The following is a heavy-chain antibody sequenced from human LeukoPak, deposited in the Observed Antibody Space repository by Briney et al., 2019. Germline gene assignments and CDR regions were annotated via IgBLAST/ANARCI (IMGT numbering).Heavy chain of an antibody. CDR3: GTKRWAAAGPIDF. J-gene: IGHJ4*02. Sequence: ASVKVSCKVSGHTLSDLSMHWVRQAPGKGLEWMGGLDPENGKTVYAKKFQGRVTLTEDTSRDTGYMEVSSLRSEDTAVYYCGTKRWAAAGPIDFWGQGTLVTVSS. CDR2: LDPENGKT. D-gene: IGHD6-13*01. CDR1: GHTLSDLS. V-gene: IGHV1-24*01.